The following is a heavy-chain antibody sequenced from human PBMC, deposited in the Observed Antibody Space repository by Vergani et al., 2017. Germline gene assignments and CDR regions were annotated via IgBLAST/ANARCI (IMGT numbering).Heavy chain of an antibody. CDR2: INHSGST. CDR3: ARHGVIAAAGWFDP. D-gene: IGHD6-13*01. V-gene: IGHV4-34*01. Sequence: QVQLQQWGAGLLKPSETLSLTCAVYGGSFSGYYWSWIRQPPGKGLEWIGEINHSGSTNYNPSLKSRVTISVDTSKNKFSLKLSSVTAADTAVYYCARHGVIAAAGWFDPWGQGTLVTVSS. CDR1: GGSFSGYY. J-gene: IGHJ5*02.